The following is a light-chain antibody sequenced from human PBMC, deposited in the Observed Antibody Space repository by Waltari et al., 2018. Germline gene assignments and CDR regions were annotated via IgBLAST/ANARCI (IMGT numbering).Light chain of an antibody. CDR2: GQN. CDR1: SLRRYH. J-gene: IGLJ2*01. V-gene: IGLV3-19*01. CDR3: DSRDSSVNHEV. Sequence: SSELTQYPVVSVALGQTVRITCQGDSLRRYHASWYQQKPGQAPVLVIYGQNNRPSGIADRFSGSTSGNTASLTITGAQAEDEADYYCDSRDSSVNHEVFGGGTKLTVL.